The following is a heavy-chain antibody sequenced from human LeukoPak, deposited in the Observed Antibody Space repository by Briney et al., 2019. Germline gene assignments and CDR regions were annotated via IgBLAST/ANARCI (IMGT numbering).Heavy chain of an antibody. CDR3: ARLRRNSSGWYTGAFDI. Sequence: SETLSLTCTVSGGSISSGSYYWSRIRQPAGKGLEWIGRIYTSGSTNYNPSLKSRVTISVDTSKNQFSLKLSSVTAADTAVYYCARLRRNSSGWYTGAFDIWGQGTMVTVSS. D-gene: IGHD6-19*01. V-gene: IGHV4-61*02. CDR1: GGSISSGSYY. J-gene: IGHJ3*02. CDR2: IYTSGST.